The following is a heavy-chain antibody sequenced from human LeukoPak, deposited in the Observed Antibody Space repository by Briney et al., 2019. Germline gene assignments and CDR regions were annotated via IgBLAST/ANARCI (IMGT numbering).Heavy chain of an antibody. CDR2: IRYDGSNK. V-gene: IGHV3-30*02. CDR1: GFTFSSYG. D-gene: IGHD5-18*01. CDR3: AKDRHSYGYVFPDY. J-gene: IGHJ4*02. Sequence: PGGSLRLSCAASGFTFSSYGMHWVRQAPGKGLEWVAFIRYDGSNKYYADSVKGRFTISRDNSKNTLYLQMNSLRAEDTAVYYRAKDRHSYGYVFPDYWGQGTLVTVSS.